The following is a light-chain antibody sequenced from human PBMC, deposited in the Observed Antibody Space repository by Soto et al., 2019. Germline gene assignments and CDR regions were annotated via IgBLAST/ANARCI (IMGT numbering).Light chain of an antibody. CDR2: DNF. V-gene: IGLV1-40*01. Sequence: QSVLTQPPSVSGAPGQRVTISCTGSSSNIGAGYDVHWYQQLPGTAPKLLIYDNFNRPSGVPDRFSGSKSGTSASLAITGLQAEDEADYYCQSYDSSLSGYVFGTGTKQTVL. CDR3: QSYDSSLSGYV. CDR1: SSNIGAGYD. J-gene: IGLJ1*01.